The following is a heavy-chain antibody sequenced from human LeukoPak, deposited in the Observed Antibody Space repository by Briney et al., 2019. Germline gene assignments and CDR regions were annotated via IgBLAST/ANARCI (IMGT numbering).Heavy chain of an antibody. V-gene: IGHV4-31*03. Sequence: SETLSLTCTVSGGSISSGGYYWSWIRQHPGKGLEWIGYIYYSGSTYYNPSLKSRVTISVDTSKNQFSLKLSSVTAADTAVYYCARLPMTAGWFDPWGQGTLVTVSS. CDR2: IYYSGST. J-gene: IGHJ5*02. CDR3: ARLPMTAGWFDP. CDR1: GGSISSGGYY. D-gene: IGHD3-22*01.